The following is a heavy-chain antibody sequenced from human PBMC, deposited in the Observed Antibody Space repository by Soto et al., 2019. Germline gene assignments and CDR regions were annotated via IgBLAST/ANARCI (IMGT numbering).Heavy chain of an antibody. D-gene: IGHD3-22*01. Sequence: GGSLRLSCAASGFTFSSYAMSWVRQAPGKGLEWVSAISGSGGSTYYADSVKGRFTISRENSKNTLYLQMNSLRAEDTAVYYCAREAPDDSSGPNAFDIWGQGTMVTVSS. CDR3: AREAPDDSSGPNAFDI. CDR2: ISGSGGST. V-gene: IGHV3-23*01. CDR1: GFTFSSYA. J-gene: IGHJ3*02.